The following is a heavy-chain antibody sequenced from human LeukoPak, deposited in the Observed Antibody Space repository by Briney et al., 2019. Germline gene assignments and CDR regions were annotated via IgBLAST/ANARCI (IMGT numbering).Heavy chain of an antibody. D-gene: IGHD2-15*01. Sequence: KTSETLSLTCTVSGGSISSYYWSWIRQPPGKGLEWIGYIYYSGSTNYNPSLKSRVTISVDTSKNQFSLKLSSVTAADTAVCYCARVAIGFDYWGQGTLVTVSS. CDR1: GGSISSYY. V-gene: IGHV4-59*01. CDR2: IYYSGST. CDR3: ARVAIGFDY. J-gene: IGHJ4*02.